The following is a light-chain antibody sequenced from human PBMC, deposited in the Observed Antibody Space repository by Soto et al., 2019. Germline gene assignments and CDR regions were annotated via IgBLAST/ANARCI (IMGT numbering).Light chain of an antibody. CDR1: QGIATN. CDR3: QKYNSAPLT. Sequence: DVQMTQSPSSLSAFVGDRVTITCRASQGIATNLAWFQQKPGKVPKLLIYATSTLQSGVPSRFSGSGSGTDFTLTINRLQPEDVGTYYCQKYNSAPLTFGGGTKVEIK. V-gene: IGKV1-27*01. CDR2: ATS. J-gene: IGKJ4*01.